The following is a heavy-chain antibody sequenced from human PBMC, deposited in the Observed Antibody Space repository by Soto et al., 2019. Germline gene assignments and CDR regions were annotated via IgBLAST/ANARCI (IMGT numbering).Heavy chain of an antibody. CDR2: IYYSGST. D-gene: IGHD3-3*01. CDR3: ARYAYDFWSGYYIAE. Sequence: PSETLSLTCTVSGGSISSYYWSWIRQPPGKGLEWIGYIYYSGSTNYNPSLKSRVTISVDTSKNQFSLKLSSVTAADTAVYYCARYAYDFWSGYYIAEWGQGTLVTVSS. V-gene: IGHV4-59*01. J-gene: IGHJ4*02. CDR1: GGSISSYY.